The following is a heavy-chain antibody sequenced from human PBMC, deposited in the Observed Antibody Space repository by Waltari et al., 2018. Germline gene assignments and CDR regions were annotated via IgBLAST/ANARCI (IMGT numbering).Heavy chain of an antibody. Sequence: QVQLVQSGAEVKKPGASVKVSCKASGYTFPGYYMHWVRQAPGQGLEWMGWINPNSGGTNYAQKFQGRVTMTRDTSISTAYMELSRLRSDDTAVYYCARVLGRRWLQLLFDYWGQGTLVTVSS. J-gene: IGHJ4*02. CDR3: ARVLGRRWLQLLFDY. D-gene: IGHD5-12*01. V-gene: IGHV1-2*02. CDR2: INPNSGGT. CDR1: GYTFPGYY.